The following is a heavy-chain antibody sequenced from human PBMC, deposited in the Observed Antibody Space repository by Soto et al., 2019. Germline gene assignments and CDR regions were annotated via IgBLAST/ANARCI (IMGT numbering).Heavy chain of an antibody. Sequence: QVQLQESGPGLVKPSETLSLTCTVSGGSVSSGSYYWSWIRQPAGKGLEWIGRIYTSGSTNYNPSLKSRVTMSVDTSKNQFSLKLSSVTAADTAVYYCARVGELNWNYGFWFDPWGQGTLVTVSS. D-gene: IGHD1-7*01. CDR3: ARVGELNWNYGFWFDP. V-gene: IGHV4-61*02. J-gene: IGHJ5*02. CDR2: IYTSGST. CDR1: GGSVSSGSYY.